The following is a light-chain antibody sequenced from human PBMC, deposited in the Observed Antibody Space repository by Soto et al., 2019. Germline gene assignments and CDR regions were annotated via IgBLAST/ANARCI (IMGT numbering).Light chain of an antibody. CDR1: QSVSSSY. V-gene: IGKV3-20*01. CDR2: GAP. CDR3: QQYGSSGT. J-gene: IGKJ1*01. Sequence: EIVLTQSPGTLSLSPGERATLSCRASQSVSSSYLAWYQQKPGQPPRLLIYGAPNRATGIPDRFSGSGSGTDFTLTISRLEPEDFAVYYCQQYGSSGTFGQGTKVDIK.